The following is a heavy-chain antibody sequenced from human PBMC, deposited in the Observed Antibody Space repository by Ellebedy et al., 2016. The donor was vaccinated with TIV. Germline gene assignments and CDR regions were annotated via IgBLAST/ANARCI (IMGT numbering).Heavy chain of an antibody. Sequence: LRLSCTVSGGSISSGGYYWSWIRQHPGKGLEWIGYIYYSGSTYYNPSLKSRVTISVDTSKNQFSLKLSSVTAADTAVYYCARDSDLWLLSFPLSYGMDVWGQGTTVTVSS. CDR1: GGSISSGGYY. D-gene: IGHD3-3*01. V-gene: IGHV4-31*03. CDR3: ARDSDLWLLSFPLSYGMDV. J-gene: IGHJ6*02. CDR2: IYYSGST.